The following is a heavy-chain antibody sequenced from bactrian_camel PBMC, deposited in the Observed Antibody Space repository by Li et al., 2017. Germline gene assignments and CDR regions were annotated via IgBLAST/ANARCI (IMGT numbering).Heavy chain of an antibody. CDR3: AARKVARGGHFSLGRAPALRRDEYNF. J-gene: IGHJ4*01. Sequence: HVHWWSLGGGSVQVGGSLRLSCVASGDTIGRHCMGWFRQAPGKGREGVAILYNATGVTFYADSVKGRFTISQDNAQRAVLLQMSSLKPEDTAMYYCAARKVARGGHFSLGRAPALRRDEYNFWGQGTQVTVS. CDR2: LYNATGVT. V-gene: IGHV3S1*01. D-gene: IGHD2*01. CDR1: GDTIGRHC.